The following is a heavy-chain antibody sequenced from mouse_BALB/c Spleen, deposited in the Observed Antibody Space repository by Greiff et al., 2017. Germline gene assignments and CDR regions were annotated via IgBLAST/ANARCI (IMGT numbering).Heavy chain of an antibody. CDR2: IWSGGST. J-gene: IGHJ4*01. V-gene: IGHV2-2*02. Sequence: VKLMESGPGLVKPSQSLSITCTVPGFSLTSYGVHWVRQSPGKGLEWLGVIWSGGSTDYNAAFISRLSISKDNSKSQVFFKMNSLRANDTAIYYCARKGYESSVGAMGYWGQGTSVTVSS. CDR3: ARKGYESSVGAMGY. D-gene: IGHD2-14*01. CDR1: GFSLTSYG.